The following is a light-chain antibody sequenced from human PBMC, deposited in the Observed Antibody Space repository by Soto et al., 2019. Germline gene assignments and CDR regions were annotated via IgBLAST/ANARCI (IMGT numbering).Light chain of an antibody. CDR2: VTS. V-gene: IGKV3-15*01. J-gene: IGKJ4*01. Sequence: EIVMTQSPATLSVSPGERATLSCRASQSVSSNLAWYQQKPGQAPRLLIYVTSSRATGIPARFSGSGSGTDLTLTSSTLQSGDFAVYYCQQYNKWPLTFGGGTKVEIK. CDR3: QQYNKWPLT. CDR1: QSVSSN.